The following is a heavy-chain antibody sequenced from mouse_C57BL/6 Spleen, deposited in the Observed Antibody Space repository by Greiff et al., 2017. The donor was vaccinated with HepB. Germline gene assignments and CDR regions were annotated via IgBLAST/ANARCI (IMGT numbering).Heavy chain of an antibody. Sequence: VMLVESGPGLVAPSQSLSITCTVSGFSLTSYGVHWVRQPPGKGLEWLVVIWSDGSTTYNSALKSRLSISKDNSKSQVFLKMNSLQTDDTAMYYCARGEGDGYYAMDYWGQGTSVTVSS. J-gene: IGHJ4*01. CDR2: IWSDGST. CDR1: GFSLTSYG. D-gene: IGHD2-3*01. V-gene: IGHV2-6*03. CDR3: ARGEGDGYYAMDY.